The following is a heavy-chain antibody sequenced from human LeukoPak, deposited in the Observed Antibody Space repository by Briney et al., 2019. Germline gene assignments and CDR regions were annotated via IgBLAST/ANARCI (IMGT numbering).Heavy chain of an antibody. CDR3: ARVEMATIRFPARGPLDY. CDR2: MNPNSGNT. J-gene: IGHJ4*02. V-gene: IGHV1-8*03. CDR1: GYTFTSYD. D-gene: IGHD5-24*01. Sequence: ASVKVSCKASGYTFTSYDINWVRQATGQGLEWMGWMNPNSGNTGYAQKFQGGVTITRNTSISTAYMELSSLRAEDTAVYYCARVEMATIRFPARGPLDYWGQGTLVTVSS.